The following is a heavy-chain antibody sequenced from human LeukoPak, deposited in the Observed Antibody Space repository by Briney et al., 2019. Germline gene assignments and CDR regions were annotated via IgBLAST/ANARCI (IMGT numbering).Heavy chain of an antibody. Sequence: SETLSLTCTVSGGSISNYYWSWVRQPPRKGLEWMGYIYYSENTTHNPSLKSRVTISVDTSKNQFSLKLNAVTAADTAVYYCARRTYFDLWGRGTLVTVSS. V-gene: IGHV4-59*08. CDR1: GGSISNYY. CDR2: IYYSENT. CDR3: ARRTYFDL. J-gene: IGHJ2*01.